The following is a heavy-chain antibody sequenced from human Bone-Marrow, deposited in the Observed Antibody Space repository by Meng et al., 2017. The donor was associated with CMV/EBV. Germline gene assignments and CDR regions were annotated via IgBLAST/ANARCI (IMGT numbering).Heavy chain of an antibody. J-gene: IGHJ4*02. CDR1: GGSFSDYY. CDR2: IYYSGST. V-gene: IGHV4-59*01. D-gene: IGHD3-22*01. Sequence: SETLSLTCTVSGGSFSDYYWNWIRQPPGKGLEWIGYIYYSGSTKYNPSLKSRLTMSVDTSKNQFSLKLSSVTAADTAVYYCARGVYYYDSSGNFGGYFDYWGQRTLVTVSS. CDR3: ARGVYYYDSSGNFGGYFDY.